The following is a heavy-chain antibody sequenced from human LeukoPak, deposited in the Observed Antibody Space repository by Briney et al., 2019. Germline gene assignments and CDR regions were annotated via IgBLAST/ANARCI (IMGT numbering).Heavy chain of an antibody. Sequence: GGSLRLSCAASGFTFSSYAMHWVRQAPGKGLDWVAEIIWNCGRTGYADSVKGRFPISRNNAKNSLYLKMNNLRPEDTALYYCAKASGYSFGHFDYWGQGTLVTVSS. CDR1: GFTFSSYA. D-gene: IGHD5-18*01. CDR2: IIWNCGRT. V-gene: IGHV3-9*01. CDR3: AKASGYSFGHFDY. J-gene: IGHJ4*02.